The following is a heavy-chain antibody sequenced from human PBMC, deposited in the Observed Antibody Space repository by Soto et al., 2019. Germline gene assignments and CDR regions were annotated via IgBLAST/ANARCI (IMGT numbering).Heavy chain of an antibody. CDR3: AKRGRGAVAFDY. D-gene: IGHD6-19*01. J-gene: IGHJ4*02. Sequence: EVQLLESGGGLVQPWGSLRLSCAASGFTFSSYAMSWVRQAPGKGLEWVSTISGSGTGTYYAYSVTGRFTISRDNSKNTLYLQMNSLRAEDTAVYYCAKRGRGAVAFDYWGQGTLVTVSS. CDR1: GFTFSSYA. V-gene: IGHV3-23*01. CDR2: ISGSGTGT.